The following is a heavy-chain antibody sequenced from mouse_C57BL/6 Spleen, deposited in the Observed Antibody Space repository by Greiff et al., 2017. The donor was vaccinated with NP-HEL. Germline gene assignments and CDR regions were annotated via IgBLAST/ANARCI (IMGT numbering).Heavy chain of an antibody. CDR2: INPSTGGT. J-gene: IGHJ3*01. D-gene: IGHD2-3*01. Sequence: EVQLQQSGPELVKPGASVKISCKASGYSFTGYYMNWVKQSPEKSLEWIGEINPSTGGTTYNQKFKAKATLTVDKSSSTAYMQLKSLTSEDSAVYYCARSMGDAWFAYWGQGTLVTVSA. V-gene: IGHV1-42*01. CDR1: GYSFTGYY. CDR3: ARSMGDAWFAY.